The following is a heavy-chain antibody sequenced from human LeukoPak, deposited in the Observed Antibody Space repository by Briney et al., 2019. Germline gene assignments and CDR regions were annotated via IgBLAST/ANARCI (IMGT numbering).Heavy chain of an antibody. D-gene: IGHD2-2*03. J-gene: IGHJ4*02. CDR3: ARDESWVGYCSSTSCYAYFDY. V-gene: IGHV3-30-3*01. CDR1: GFTFGSYA. CDR2: ISYDGSNK. Sequence: GGSLRLSCAASGFTFGSYAMHWVRQAPGKGLEWVAVISYDGSNKYYADSVKGRFTISRDNSKNTLYLQMNSLRAEDTAVYYCARDESWVGYCSSTSCYAYFDYWGQGTLVTVSS.